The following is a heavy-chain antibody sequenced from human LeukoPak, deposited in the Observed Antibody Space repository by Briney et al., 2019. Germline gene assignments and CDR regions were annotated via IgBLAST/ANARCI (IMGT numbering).Heavy chain of an antibody. CDR3: ARGRYGFGELLYRYYYYYMDV. CDR2: IIPIFGTA. J-gene: IGHJ6*03. CDR1: GGTFSSYA. D-gene: IGHD3-10*01. V-gene: IGHV1-69*13. Sequence: ASVKVSCKASGGTFSSYAISWVRQAPGQGLEWMGGIIPIFGTANYAQKFQGRVTITADESTSTAYMELSSLRSEDTAVYYCARGRYGFGELLYRYYYYYMDVWGKGTTVTISS.